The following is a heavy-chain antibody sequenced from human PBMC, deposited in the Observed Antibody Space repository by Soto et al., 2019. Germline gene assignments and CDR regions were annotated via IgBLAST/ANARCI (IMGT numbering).Heavy chain of an antibody. CDR1: GFTFSSYW. CDR2: IKQDGSEK. Sequence: EVQLVESGGGLVQPGGSLRLSCAASGFTFSSYWMSWVRQAPGKGLEWVANIKQDGSEKYYVDSVKGRFTISRDNAKNSLYLQMNSLRAEDTAVYYCARVSHCSGGSCYSSWYFDLGGRGTLVTVSA. J-gene: IGHJ2*01. D-gene: IGHD2-15*01. CDR3: ARVSHCSGGSCYSSWYFDL. V-gene: IGHV3-7*01.